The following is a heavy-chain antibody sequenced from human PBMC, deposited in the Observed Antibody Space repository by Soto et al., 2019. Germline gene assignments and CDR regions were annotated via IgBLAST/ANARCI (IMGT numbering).Heavy chain of an antibody. CDR1: GGSISSSNW. J-gene: IGHJ6*02. Sequence: QVQLQESGPGLVKPSGTLSLTCAVSGGSISSSNWWSWVRQPPGKGLEWIGEIYHSGSTNYNPSPKSRXXIXVXXSKNQFSLQLSSVTAADTAVYYCARSNDFWGAMDVWGQGTTVTVSS. CDR2: IYHSGST. D-gene: IGHD3-3*01. CDR3: ARSNDFWGAMDV. V-gene: IGHV4-4*02.